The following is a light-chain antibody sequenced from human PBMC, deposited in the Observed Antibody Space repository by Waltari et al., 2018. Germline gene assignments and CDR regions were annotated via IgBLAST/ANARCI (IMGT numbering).Light chain of an antibody. CDR1: NSDVGGYKF. CDR2: DVY. Sequence: QSALTQPRPVSGSPGQSVTIPCPGTNSDVGGYKFVPWYQQHPDKAPRLIIYDVYTRPSGVPNRFSGSKSANTASLTISGLQSEDEADYYCCSYAGSFTWVFGTGTKVTVL. CDR3: CSYAGSFTWV. V-gene: IGLV2-11*01. J-gene: IGLJ1*01.